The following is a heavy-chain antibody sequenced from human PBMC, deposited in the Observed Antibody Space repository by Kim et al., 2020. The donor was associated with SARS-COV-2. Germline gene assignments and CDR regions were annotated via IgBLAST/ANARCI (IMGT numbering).Heavy chain of an antibody. CDR1: GYSFTSYW. CDR2: IDPSDSYT. J-gene: IGHJ6*02. Sequence: GESLKISCKGSGYSFTSYWISWVRQMPGKGLEWMGRIDPSDSYTNYSPSFQGHVTISADKSIGTAYLQWSSLKASDTAMYYCARLGRGYGSGSYYPFYYYYGMDVWGQGTTVTVSS. D-gene: IGHD3-10*01. CDR3: ARLGRGYGSGSYYPFYYYYGMDV. V-gene: IGHV5-10-1*01.